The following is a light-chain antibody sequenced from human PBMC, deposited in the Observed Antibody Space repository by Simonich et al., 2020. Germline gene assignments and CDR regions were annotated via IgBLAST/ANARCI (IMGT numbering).Light chain of an antibody. V-gene: IGLV1-40*01. Sequence: QSVLTQPPSVSGAPGQRVTISCTGSSSNIGAGYDVHWYQQLPGTAPKLLIYCKRHPPPRVPVRFSGSKSSPLASLAITGFQAEDEADYYCQSYDSSLSGSVFGGGTKLTVL. CDR1: SSNIGAGYD. CDR2: CKR. J-gene: IGLJ2*01. CDR3: QSYDSSLSGSV.